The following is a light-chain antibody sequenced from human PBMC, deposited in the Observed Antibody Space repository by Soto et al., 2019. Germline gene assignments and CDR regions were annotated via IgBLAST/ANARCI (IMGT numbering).Light chain of an antibody. J-gene: IGLJ1*01. V-gene: IGLV2-11*01. Sequence: QSALTQPRSVSGSPGQSVTISCTGTSSDVGCYNYVSWYQQHPGKAPKLMIYDVSKRPSGVPDRFSGSKSGNTSSLTISGLQAEDEADYYCCSYGSSYTYVFGAGTKLTVL. CDR1: SSDVGCYNY. CDR3: CSYGSSYTYV. CDR2: DVS.